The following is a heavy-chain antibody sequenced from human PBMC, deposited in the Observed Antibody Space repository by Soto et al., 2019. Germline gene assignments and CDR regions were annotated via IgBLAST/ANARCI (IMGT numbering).Heavy chain of an antibody. V-gene: IGHV3-43D*04. J-gene: IGHJ4*02. CDR2: ISWDGGTT. CDR1: GFTFDNYA. D-gene: IGHD3-10*01. CDR3: AKGGGSGSYYSYFDY. Sequence: EVQLVESGGVVVQPGGSLRLSCAASGFTFDNYAMYWVRQAPGKGLEWVSLISWDGGTTYYADSVKGRFTISRDNSKNSLYLQMNSLRAEDTALYYCAKGGGSGSYYSYFDYWGQGTLVTVSS.